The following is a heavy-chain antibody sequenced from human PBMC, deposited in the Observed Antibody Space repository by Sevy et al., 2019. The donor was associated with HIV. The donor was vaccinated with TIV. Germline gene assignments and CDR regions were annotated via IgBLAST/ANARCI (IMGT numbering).Heavy chain of an antibody. CDR1: GFTFSDYW. CDR2: INSDGSST. Sequence: GGSLRLSCAASGFTFSDYWMHWARQLPGKGLVWVSRINSDGSSTTYTDSVKGRFTISRDNVKNTLYLQMNSLRAEDTAVYYCAKTLNDEGDYWGQGTLVTVSS. J-gene: IGHJ4*02. CDR3: AKTLNDEGDY. D-gene: IGHD1-1*01. V-gene: IGHV3-74*01.